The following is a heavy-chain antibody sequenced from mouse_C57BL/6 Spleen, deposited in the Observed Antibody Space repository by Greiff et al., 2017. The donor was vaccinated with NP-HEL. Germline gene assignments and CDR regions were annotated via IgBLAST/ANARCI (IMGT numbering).Heavy chain of an antibody. CDR2: INPSTGGT. J-gene: IGHJ2*01. CDR3: ARRRYDGYFDY. V-gene: IGHV1-42*01. CDR1: GYSFTGYY. D-gene: IGHD2-3*01. Sequence: EVHLVESGPELVKPGASVKISCKASGYSFTGYYMNWVKQSPEKSLEWIGEINPSTGGTTYNQKFKAKATLTVDKSSSTAYMQLKSLTSEDSAVYYCARRRYDGYFDYWGQGTTLTVSS.